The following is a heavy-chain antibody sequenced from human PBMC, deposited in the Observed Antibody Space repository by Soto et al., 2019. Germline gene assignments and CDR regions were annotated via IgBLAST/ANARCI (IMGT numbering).Heavy chain of an antibody. D-gene: IGHD5-12*01. Sequence: SETLSLTCAVYGGSFSGYYWSWIRQPPGKGLEWIGEINHSGSTNYNPSLKSRVTISVDTSKNQFSLKLSSVTAADTAVYYCAREHSGYDRAYYYGMDVWGQGTTVTVSS. J-gene: IGHJ6*02. CDR3: AREHSGYDRAYYYGMDV. V-gene: IGHV4-34*01. CDR2: INHSGST. CDR1: GGSFSGYY.